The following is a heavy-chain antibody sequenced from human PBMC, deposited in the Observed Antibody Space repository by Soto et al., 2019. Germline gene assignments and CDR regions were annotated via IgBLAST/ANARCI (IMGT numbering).Heavy chain of an antibody. J-gene: IGHJ6*02. CDR1: GFTFSSYW. CDR2: IKQDGSEK. CDR3: ARVYYYDSSGYYWGLGTDYYYGMDV. Sequence: EVQLVESGGGLVQPGGSPRLSCAASGFTFSSYWMSWVRQAPGKGLEWVANIKQDGSEKYYVDSVKGRFTISRDNAKNSLYXPMRSXXAEDTAVYYCARVYYYDSSGYYWGLGTDYYYGMDVWGQGTTVTVSS. V-gene: IGHV3-7*04. D-gene: IGHD3-22*01.